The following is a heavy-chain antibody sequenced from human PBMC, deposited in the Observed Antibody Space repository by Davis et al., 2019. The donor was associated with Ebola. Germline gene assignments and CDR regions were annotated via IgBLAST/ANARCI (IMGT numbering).Heavy chain of an antibody. CDR2: ISWNSGSI. V-gene: IGHV3-9*01. J-gene: IGHJ4*02. D-gene: IGHD3-3*01. CDR3: ARGDFWSGSFDY. CDR1: GFTFDDYA. Sequence: PGGSLRLSCAASGFTFDDYAMHWVRQAPGKGLEWVSGISWNSGSIGYADSVKGRFTISRDNAKNSLYLQMNSLRDEDTAVYYCARGDFWSGSFDYWGQGTLVTVSS.